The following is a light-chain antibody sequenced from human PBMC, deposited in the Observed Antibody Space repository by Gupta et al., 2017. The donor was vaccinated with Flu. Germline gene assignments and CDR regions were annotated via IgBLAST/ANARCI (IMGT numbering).Light chain of an antibody. CDR1: QSVSISS. V-gene: IGKV3-20*01. CDR3: QLYGNSVVA. CDR2: GAS. Sequence: EIVLTQSPGILSLSPWDRATLSCRASQSVSISSLAWYQQKPGQAPRLLIYGASGRPTDIPDRFSGGGSGTDFTLTISRLEPEDFAVYYCQLYGNSVVAFGQGTRLDIK. J-gene: IGKJ5*01.